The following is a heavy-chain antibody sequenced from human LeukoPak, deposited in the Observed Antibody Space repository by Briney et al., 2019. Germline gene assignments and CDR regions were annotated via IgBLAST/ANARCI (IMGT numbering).Heavy chain of an antibody. V-gene: IGHV3-23*01. CDR3: ARDCSIVVAKGWFDP. D-gene: IGHD6-19*01. J-gene: IGHJ5*02. CDR1: GFTFSSYA. CDR2: ISGSGGST. Sequence: PGGSLRLSCAASGFTFSSYAMSWVRQAPGKGLEWVSAISGSGGSTYYADSVKGRFTISRDNAKNSLYLQMNSLRAEDTAVYYCARDCSIVVAKGWFDPWGQGTLVTVSS.